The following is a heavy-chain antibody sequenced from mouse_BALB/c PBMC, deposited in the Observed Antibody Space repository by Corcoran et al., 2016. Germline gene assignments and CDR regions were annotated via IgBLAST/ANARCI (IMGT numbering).Heavy chain of an antibody. D-gene: IGHD1-1*01. CDR3: ARRENYYGSSSWFAY. CDR1: GYTFTSYD. CDR2: IFPGDGST. V-gene: IGHV1-85*01. Sequence: QVQLQQSGGELVKPGASVKLSCKASGYTFTSYDINWVRQRPEQGLEWIGWIFPGDGSTKYNEKFKGKATLTTDKSSSTAYMQLSRLTSEDYAVYFCARRENYYGSSSWFAYWGQGTLVSVSA. J-gene: IGHJ3*01.